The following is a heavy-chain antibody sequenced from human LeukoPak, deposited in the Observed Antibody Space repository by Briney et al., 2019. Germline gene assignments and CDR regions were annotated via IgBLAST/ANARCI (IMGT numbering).Heavy chain of an antibody. CDR1: GFTFSTYS. Sequence: GGSLRLSCAASGFTFSTYSMNWVRQAPGKGLEWVSSISSSGSYIYYADSVKGRFTISRDNAKNSLYLQMNSLRAEDTAVYYCARDIGEWFGERWAFDDYWGQGTLVAVSS. CDR3: ARDIGEWFGERWAFDDY. CDR2: ISSSGSYI. V-gene: IGHV3-21*01. D-gene: IGHD3-10*01. J-gene: IGHJ4*02.